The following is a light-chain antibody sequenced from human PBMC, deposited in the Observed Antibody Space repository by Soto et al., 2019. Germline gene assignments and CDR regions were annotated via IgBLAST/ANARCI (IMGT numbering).Light chain of an antibody. Sequence: DTVLTQSPGTLSLSPGERATLSCRSSQSVSSNYLAWYQQKPGQAPRLLIYDVSSRATGISDRFSGSGSGTDFTLTISRLEPEDFAMYYCRQYGISPTFGQGTEVEIK. V-gene: IGKV3-20*01. CDR1: QSVSSNY. CDR3: RQYGISPT. CDR2: DVS. J-gene: IGKJ1*01.